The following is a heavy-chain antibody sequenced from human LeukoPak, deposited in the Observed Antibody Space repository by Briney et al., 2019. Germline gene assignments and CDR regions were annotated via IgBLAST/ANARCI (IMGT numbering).Heavy chain of an antibody. CDR2: INSDGSWT. D-gene: IGHD2/OR15-2a*01. CDR1: GNYW. J-gene: IGHJ4*02. CDR3: VSFYETY. V-gene: IGHV3-74*01. Sequence: GGSLRRSCAASGNYWMHWVRQAPGKGLVWVSHINSDGSWTSYADSVKGRFTISKDNAKNTVYLQMNSLRAEDTAVYYCVSFYETYWGRGTLVTVSS.